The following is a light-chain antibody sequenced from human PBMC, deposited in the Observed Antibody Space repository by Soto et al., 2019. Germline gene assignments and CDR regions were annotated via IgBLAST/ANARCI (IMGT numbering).Light chain of an antibody. CDR2: GAS. J-gene: IGKJ3*01. Sequence: EIVLTQSPGTLSLSPGERATLSCRASQSVSSSYLAWYQQKPGQAPRLLIYGASSRATGIPDRFSGSGSGTDFTLTISRLEHEDFVVYYCQQYGSSLLFTFGPGTKVDIK. CDR3: QQYGSSLLFT. CDR1: QSVSSSY. V-gene: IGKV3-20*01.